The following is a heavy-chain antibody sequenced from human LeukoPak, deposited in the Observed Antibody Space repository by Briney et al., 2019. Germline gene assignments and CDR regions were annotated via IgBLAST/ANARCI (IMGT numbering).Heavy chain of an antibody. CDR1: GYSISTGYY. Sequence: SETLSLTCTVSGYSISTGYYWGWIRQPPGKGLEWIGNIYNSGSTYYNPSLKSRVTISIDTSKNQFSLKLSSVTAADTAVYYCASLLYYDILSGYYGGVDYWGQGTLVTVSS. V-gene: IGHV4-38-2*02. J-gene: IGHJ4*02. D-gene: IGHD3-9*01. CDR3: ASLLYYDILSGYYGGVDY. CDR2: IYNSGST.